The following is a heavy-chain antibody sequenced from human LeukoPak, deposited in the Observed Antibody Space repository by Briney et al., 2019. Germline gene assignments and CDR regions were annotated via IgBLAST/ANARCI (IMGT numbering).Heavy chain of an antibody. Sequence: GGSLRLSCAASGFTFSSYDMHWVRQAAGEGLEWISTIGTAGDTYYLASVEGRFTISRENAKNSLYLQMSSLRAGDTAMYYCARERLGATKRVVNYDFDLWGRGTLVTVSS. CDR1: GFTFSSYD. CDR3: ARERLGATKRVVNYDFDL. CDR2: IGTAGDT. V-gene: IGHV3-13*01. D-gene: IGHD2-2*01. J-gene: IGHJ2*01.